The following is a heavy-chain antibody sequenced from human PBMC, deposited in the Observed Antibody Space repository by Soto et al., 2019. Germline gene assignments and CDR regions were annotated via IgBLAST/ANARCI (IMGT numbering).Heavy chain of an antibody. Sequence: EVQLLESGGGLVQPGGSLRLSCAASRFTFSNFAMSWVRQAPGKGLEWVSAISGNGGSTYYADYVKGRFTISRDNSKNTLFLQMNSLRADDTAIYYCAKEHLGAPYFDSWGQGTLVSVSS. V-gene: IGHV3-23*01. CDR3: AKEHLGAPYFDS. D-gene: IGHD1-26*01. J-gene: IGHJ4*02. CDR2: ISGNGGST. CDR1: RFTFSNFA.